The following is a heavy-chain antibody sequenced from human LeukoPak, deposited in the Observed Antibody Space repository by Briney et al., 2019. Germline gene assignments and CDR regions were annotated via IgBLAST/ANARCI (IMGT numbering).Heavy chain of an antibody. D-gene: IGHD3-22*01. CDR1: GSTFSNYW. CDR2: INSDGSSK. CDR3: ARDLTYYYDSSGYPY. J-gene: IGHJ4*02. V-gene: IGHV3-74*01. Sequence: GGSLRLSCAASGSTFSNYWMHWVRQAPGKGLVWVSRINSDGSSKTYADSVKGRFTISRDNAKNTLYLQMNSLRDEDTAVYYCARDLTYYYDSSGYPYWGQGTLVTVSS.